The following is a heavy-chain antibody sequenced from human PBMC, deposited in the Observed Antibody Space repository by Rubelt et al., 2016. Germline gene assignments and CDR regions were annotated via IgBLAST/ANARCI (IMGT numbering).Heavy chain of an antibody. J-gene: IGHJ4*02. CDR2: INHSGST. CDR3: ARTRVRGVIITRNPFDY. Sequence: QVQLQQWGAGLLKPSETLSLTCAVYGGSFSGYYWSWIRQPPGKGLEWIGEINHSGSTNYNPSLKSRVTISVDTSKNQFSLKLSSVTAADTAVYYCARTRVRGVIITRNPFDYWGQGTLVTVSS. V-gene: IGHV4-34*01. CDR1: GGSFSGYY. D-gene: IGHD3-10*01.